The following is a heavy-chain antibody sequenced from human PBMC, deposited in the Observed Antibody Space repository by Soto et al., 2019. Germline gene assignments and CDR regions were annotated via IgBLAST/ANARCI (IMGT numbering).Heavy chain of an antibody. D-gene: IGHD3-10*01. CDR2: IYYSGST. V-gene: IGHV4-59*01. CDR3: ARRGPITMVRGVITNYYYYYMDV. J-gene: IGHJ6*03. CDR1: GGSISSYY. Sequence: QVQLQESGPGLVKPSETLSLTCTVSGGSISSYYWSWIRQPPGKGLEWIGYIYYSGSTNYNPSLKSRVTISVDTSKNQFSLKLSSVTAADTAVYYCARRGPITMVRGVITNYYYYYMDVWGKGTTVTVSS.